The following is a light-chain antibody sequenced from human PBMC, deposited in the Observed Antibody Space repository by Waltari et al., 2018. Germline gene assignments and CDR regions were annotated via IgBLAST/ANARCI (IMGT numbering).Light chain of an antibody. J-gene: IGKJ2*01. V-gene: IGKV3-11*01. CDR2: DAS. CDR3: QQRSNWPRT. Sequence: PGERATLSCRASQNIGSYLAWYQQKPGQPPRVLIYDASTRATGIPARFSGSGSGADFALTISSLEPDDFAVYYCQQRSNWPRTFGQGTKLEI. CDR1: QNIGSY.